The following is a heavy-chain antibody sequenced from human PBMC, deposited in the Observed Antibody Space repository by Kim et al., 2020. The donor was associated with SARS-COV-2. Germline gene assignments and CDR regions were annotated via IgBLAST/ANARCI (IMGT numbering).Heavy chain of an antibody. V-gene: IGHV5-10-1*01. CDR3: ARPYCSSTSCYTAIGYFDL. Sequence: GESLKISCKGSGYSFTSYWISWVRQMPGKGLEWMGRIDPSDSYTNYSPSFQGHVTISADKSISTAYLQWSSLKASDTAMYYCARPYCSSTSCYTAIGYFDLWGRGTLVTVSS. J-gene: IGHJ2*01. CDR2: IDPSDSYT. D-gene: IGHD2-2*02. CDR1: GYSFTSYW.